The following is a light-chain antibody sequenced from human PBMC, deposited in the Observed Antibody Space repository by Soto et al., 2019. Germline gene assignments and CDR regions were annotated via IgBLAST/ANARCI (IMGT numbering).Light chain of an antibody. V-gene: IGKV1-5*01. CDR2: AAS. J-gene: IGKJ4*01. CDR1: ENIFNF. CDR3: QHCRCQSIT. Sequence: DILLIQSPATLSSSVGDRITLTCRASENIFNFLAWYQQRPGRAPKLLIYAASDLERGVPSRFSGSGSGTDFTLTIDNLEPDDFAVYFCQHCRCQSITFGGGTQVDVK.